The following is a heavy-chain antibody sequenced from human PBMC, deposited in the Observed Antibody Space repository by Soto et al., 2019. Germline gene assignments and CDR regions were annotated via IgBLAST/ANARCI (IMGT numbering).Heavy chain of an antibody. CDR1: GVSISSGGYY. V-gene: IGHV4-31*03. CDR2: IYYSGTT. D-gene: IGHD2-21*02. Sequence: SETLSLTCTVSGVSISSGGYYWSWIRQHPGEGLEWIGYIYYSGTTNYNPSFKSRVTISVDTSKNQFSLKLSSVTAADTAVYYCLMGVVVVTSLDFWGRGALVTGSS. J-gene: IGHJ4*02. CDR3: LMGVVVVTSLDF.